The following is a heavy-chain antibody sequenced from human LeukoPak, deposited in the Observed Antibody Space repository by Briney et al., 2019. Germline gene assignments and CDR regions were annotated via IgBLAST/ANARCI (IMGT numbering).Heavy chain of an antibody. Sequence: SQTLSLTCTVSGGSISSGGYCWSWIRQHPGKGLEWIGYIYYSGSTSYNPSLRSRVTISVDTSKNQFSLNLSSVTAAHTAVYYCARVPYDSSGYGYFDYRGQGTLVTVSS. J-gene: IGHJ4*02. CDR1: GGSISSGGYC. D-gene: IGHD3-22*01. V-gene: IGHV4-31*03. CDR3: ARVPYDSSGYGYFDY. CDR2: IYYSGST.